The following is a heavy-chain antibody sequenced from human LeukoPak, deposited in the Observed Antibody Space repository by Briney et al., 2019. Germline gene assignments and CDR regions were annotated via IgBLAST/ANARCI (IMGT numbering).Heavy chain of an antibody. CDR2: IIPIFGTA. V-gene: IGHV1-69*06. D-gene: IGHD6-19*01. J-gene: IGHJ4*02. CDR1: GGTFSSYA. CDR3: ARGKYSSGWTDVGY. Sequence: SVKVSCKASGGTFSSYAIIWVRQAPGQGLEWMGGIIPIFGTANYAQKFQGRVTITADKSTSTAYMELSSLRSEDTAVYYCARGKYSSGWTDVGYWGQGTLVTVSS.